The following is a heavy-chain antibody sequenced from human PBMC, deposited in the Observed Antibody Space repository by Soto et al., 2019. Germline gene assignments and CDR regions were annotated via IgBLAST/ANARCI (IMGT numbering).Heavy chain of an antibody. V-gene: IGHV1-69*02. Sequence: GASVKVSCEASGGTFSSYTISCVRQASGKGLEWMGRIIPILGIANYAQKFQGRVTITADKSTSTAYMELSSLRSEDTAVYYCASFYCNGATSYEIYSRSQSTVVPVS. CDR2: IIPILGIA. CDR1: GGTFSSYT. D-gene: IGHD2-15*01. CDR3: ASFYCNGATSYEIYS. J-gene: IGHJ5*01.